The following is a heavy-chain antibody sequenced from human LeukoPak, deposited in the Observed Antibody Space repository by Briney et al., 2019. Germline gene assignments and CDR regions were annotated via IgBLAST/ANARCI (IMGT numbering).Heavy chain of an antibody. J-gene: IGHJ4*02. Sequence: PGGSLRLSCAASGFPFSTYGMHWVRQAPGKGLEWVAFIRYDGSNKSYSDSVKGRFTISRDNSKNTLYLQMNSLRVDDTAVYYCSPRVVVIAAPFDYWGQATLVTLSS. CDR1: GFPFSTYG. CDR3: SPRVVVIAAPFDY. D-gene: IGHD2-21*01. V-gene: IGHV3-30*02. CDR2: IRYDGSNK.